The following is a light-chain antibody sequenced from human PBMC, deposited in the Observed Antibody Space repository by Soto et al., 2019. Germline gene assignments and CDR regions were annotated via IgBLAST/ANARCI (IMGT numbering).Light chain of an antibody. V-gene: IGKV2-28*01. J-gene: IGKJ4*01. Sequence: DVVMTHSPLSLPVTPGEPASISWRSSESLLHSNGYNYLDWYLQKPGQSPQLLIYLGSNRASGVPDRFSGSGSGTDFTLKISRVEAEDVGVYYCMQALQTPLTFGGGTKVDIK. CDR3: MQALQTPLT. CDR1: ESLLHSNGYNY. CDR2: LGS.